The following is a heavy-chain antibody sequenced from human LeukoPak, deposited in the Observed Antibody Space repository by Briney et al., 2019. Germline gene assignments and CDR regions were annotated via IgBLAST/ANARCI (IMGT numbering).Heavy chain of an antibody. Sequence: PSGTLSLTCTVSGGSISSYYWSWIRQPPGKGLEWIGYIYYSGSTNYNPSLKSRVTISVDTSKNQFSLKLSSVTAADTAVYYCARDPVAGYGMDVWGQGTTVTVSS. CDR2: IYYSGST. J-gene: IGHJ6*02. D-gene: IGHD6-19*01. CDR3: ARDPVAGYGMDV. CDR1: GGSISSYY. V-gene: IGHV4-59*01.